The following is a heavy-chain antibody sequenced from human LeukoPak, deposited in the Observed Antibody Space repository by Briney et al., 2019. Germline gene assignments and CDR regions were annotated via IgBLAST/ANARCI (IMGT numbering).Heavy chain of an antibody. V-gene: IGHV3-48*03. J-gene: IGHJ4*02. CDR2: ITSSGYTI. CDR1: GFTLRAYE. Sequence: PGGSLRLSCAASGFTLRAYEMNWVRQAPGKGLEWVSYITSSGYTITYADSVKGRFTISRDNAKNSLYLQMNSLRAEDTAVYYCARGRGAFDYWGQGTLVTVSS. D-gene: IGHD6-25*01. CDR3: ARGRGAFDY.